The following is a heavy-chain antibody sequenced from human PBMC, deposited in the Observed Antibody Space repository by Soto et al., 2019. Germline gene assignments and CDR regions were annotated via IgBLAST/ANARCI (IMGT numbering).Heavy chain of an antibody. D-gene: IGHD3-22*01. CDR3: ARGGDYYDSSGYYRDAFDI. CDR2: INAGNGNT. CDR1: GYTFTSYA. V-gene: IGHV1-3*01. J-gene: IGHJ3*02. Sequence: SAKVSCKASGYTFTSYAMHWVRQAPGQRLEWMGWINAGNGNTKYSQKFQGRVTITRDTSASTAYMELSSLRSEDTAVYYCARGGDYYDSSGYYRDAFDIWGQGTMVTVSS.